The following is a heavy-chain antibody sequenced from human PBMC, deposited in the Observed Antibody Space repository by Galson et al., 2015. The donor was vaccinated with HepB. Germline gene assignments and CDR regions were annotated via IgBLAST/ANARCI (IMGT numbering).Heavy chain of an antibody. CDR1: GFTFSNYA. V-gene: IGHV3-23*01. Sequence: SLRLSCAASGFTFSNYAMNWVRQAPGQGLEWVSTISVTGSTTYYADSVKGRFTISRDDSKNTLYLQMNSLRAEDTAVYYCAKGRIQLWFHAFDIWGQGTMVTVSS. J-gene: IGHJ3*02. CDR2: ISVTGSTT. CDR3: AKGRIQLWFHAFDI. D-gene: IGHD5-18*01.